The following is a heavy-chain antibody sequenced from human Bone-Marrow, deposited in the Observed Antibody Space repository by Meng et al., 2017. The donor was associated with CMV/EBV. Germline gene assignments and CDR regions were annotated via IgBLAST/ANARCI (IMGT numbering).Heavy chain of an antibody. CDR1: GFTFSSYA. CDR2: ISYDGSNK. D-gene: IGHD3-16*01. V-gene: IGHV3-30*04. J-gene: IGHJ6*02. Sequence: GESLKISCAASGFTFSSYAMHWVRQAPGKGLEWVAVISYDGSNKYYADSVKGRFTISRDNSKNTLYPQMNSLRAEDTAVYYCARDGGESRYGMDVWGQGTTVTVSS. CDR3: ARDGGESRYGMDV.